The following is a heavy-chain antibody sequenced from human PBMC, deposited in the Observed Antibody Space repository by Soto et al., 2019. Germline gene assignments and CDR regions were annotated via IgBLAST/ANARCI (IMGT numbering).Heavy chain of an antibody. J-gene: IGHJ4*02. V-gene: IGHV4-30-4*01. Sequence: SETLSLTCTVSGGSISSGDYYWSWIRQPPGKGLEWIGYIYYSGSTYYYPSLKSRVTISVDTSKNQFSLKLSSVTAAATAVDYCASYDSSGYGPDYWGQGTLVTVAS. D-gene: IGHD3-22*01. CDR2: IYYSGST. CDR3: ASYDSSGYGPDY. CDR1: GGSISSGDYY.